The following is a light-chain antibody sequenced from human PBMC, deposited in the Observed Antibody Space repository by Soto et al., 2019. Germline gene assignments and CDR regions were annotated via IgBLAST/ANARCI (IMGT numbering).Light chain of an antibody. Sequence: DIPMTQSPSSLSVSVGDRVTINCRASQGINNYVAWYQQKPGKPPKLLIYAASTLQSGVPSRFSGSGSGTDFTLTINSLQPEDVATYSCQKYSSVPVFGPGTKVDIK. CDR3: QKYSSVPV. CDR1: QGINNY. V-gene: IGKV1-27*01. CDR2: AAS. J-gene: IGKJ3*01.